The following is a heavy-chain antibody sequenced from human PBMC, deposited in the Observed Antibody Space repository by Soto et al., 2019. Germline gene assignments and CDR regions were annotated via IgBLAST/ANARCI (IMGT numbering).Heavy chain of an antibody. CDR1: GFTFSSYG. D-gene: IGHD1-26*01. Sequence: QVQLVESGGGVVQPGRSLRLSCAASGFTFSSYGMHWVRQAPGKGLEWVAVISYDGSNKYYADSVKGRFTISRDNSKNTLYLQMNSLRAEDTAGYYCAKGGEELQNAIYDWGQGTLVTVSS. CDR2: ISYDGSNK. J-gene: IGHJ4*02. V-gene: IGHV3-30*18. CDR3: AKGGEELQNAIYD.